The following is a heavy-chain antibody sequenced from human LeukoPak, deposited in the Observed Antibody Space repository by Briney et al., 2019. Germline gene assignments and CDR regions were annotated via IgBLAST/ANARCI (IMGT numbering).Heavy chain of an antibody. CDR1: GYSISSGYY. CDR2: IYHSGST. Sequence: SETLSLTCTVSGYSISSGYYWGWIRQPPGKGLEWIGSIYHSGSTYYNPSLKSRVTISVDTSKNQFSLKLSSVTAADTAVYYCASQFSCCGGDPTYKDNGYYYKDVWGKGTTVTVSS. J-gene: IGHJ6*03. CDR3: ASQFSCCGGDPTYKDNGYYYKDV. V-gene: IGHV4-38-2*02. D-gene: IGHD2-21*01.